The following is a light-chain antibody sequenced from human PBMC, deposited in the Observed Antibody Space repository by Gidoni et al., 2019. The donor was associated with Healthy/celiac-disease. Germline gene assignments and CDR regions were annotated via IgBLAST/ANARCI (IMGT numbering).Light chain of an antibody. CDR1: SSNIGGNF. CDR3: AAWDDSLSGPWV. V-gene: IGLV1-47*01. CDR2: RDN. J-gene: IGLJ3*02. Sequence: QFVLTQPPSASGTPGQRVTISCSGSSSNIGGNFVYWYQQLPGTAPKLLIYRDNQRPSGVPDRFSGSKSGTSASLAISGLRSEDESDYYCAAWDDSLSGPWVFGGGTKLTVL.